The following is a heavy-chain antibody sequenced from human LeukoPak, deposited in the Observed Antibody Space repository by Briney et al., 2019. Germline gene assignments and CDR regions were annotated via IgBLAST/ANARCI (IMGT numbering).Heavy chain of an antibody. D-gene: IGHD6-6*01. Sequence: ASVKVSCKASGYTFTSYGISWVRQAPGQGLEWMGWISAYNGNTSYAQKLQGRVTMTTDTSTSTAYMELRSLRSDDTAVYYCARDVDEYSSSSDAFDIWGRGTMVTVSS. J-gene: IGHJ3*02. V-gene: IGHV1-18*01. CDR3: ARDVDEYSSSSDAFDI. CDR1: GYTFTSYG. CDR2: ISAYNGNT.